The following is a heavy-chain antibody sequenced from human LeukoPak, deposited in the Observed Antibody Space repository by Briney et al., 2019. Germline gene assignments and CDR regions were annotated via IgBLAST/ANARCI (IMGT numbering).Heavy chain of an antibody. J-gene: IGHJ4*02. CDR3: ARAGYEGYFDY. V-gene: IGHV4-59*08. CDR2: IYYSGST. CDR1: GGSISSYY. D-gene: IGHD2-15*01. Sequence: PSETLSLTCTVSGGSISSYYWSWIRQPPGKGLEWIGYIYYSGSTNYNPSLKSRVTISVDTSKNQFSLKLSSVTAADTAVYYCARAGYEGYFDYWGQGTLVTVSS.